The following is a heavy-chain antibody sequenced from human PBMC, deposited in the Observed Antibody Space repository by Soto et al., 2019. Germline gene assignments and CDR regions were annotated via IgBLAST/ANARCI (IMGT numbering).Heavy chain of an antibody. CDR3: ATRARQDMIGGVGGAFDI. CDR1: GYTFTSYG. CDR2: ISAYNGNT. Sequence: QVQLVQSGAEVKKPGASVKVSCKASGYTFTSYGISWVRQAPGQGLEWMGWISAYNGNTNYAQKLQGRVTMTTDTSTSTAYMELRSLRSDDTAVYYCATRARQDMIGGVGGAFDIWGQGTMVTVSS. D-gene: IGHD3-22*01. V-gene: IGHV1-18*01. J-gene: IGHJ3*02.